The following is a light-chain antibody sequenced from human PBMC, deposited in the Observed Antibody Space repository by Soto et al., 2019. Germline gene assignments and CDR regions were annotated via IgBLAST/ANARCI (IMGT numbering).Light chain of an antibody. J-gene: IGLJ2*01. CDR3: SSYTSSSTVV. CDR2: DVT. CDR1: SSDVGSYNY. Sequence: QSALTQPASVSGSPGQSITLSCTGTSSDVGSYNYVSWYQQHPGKAPKLMIYDVTNRLSGVSNRFSASKSGNTASLTISGLQAEDEADYYCSSYTSSSTVVFGGGTKLTVL. V-gene: IGLV2-14*01.